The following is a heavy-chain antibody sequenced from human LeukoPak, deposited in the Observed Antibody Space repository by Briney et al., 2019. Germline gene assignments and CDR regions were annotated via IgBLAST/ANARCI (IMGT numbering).Heavy chain of an antibody. V-gene: IGHV1-46*01. CDR2: INPSGGST. D-gene: IGHD6-6*01. CDR1: GYTFTSYY. J-gene: IGHJ4*02. CDR3: ARVGGSIAARRNFDY. Sequence: ASVKVSCKASGYTFTSYYMHWVRQAPGQGLEWMGIINPSGGSTGYAQKFQGRVTMTRDTSTSTVYMELSSLRSEDTAVYYCARVGGSIAARRNFDYWGQGTLVTVSS.